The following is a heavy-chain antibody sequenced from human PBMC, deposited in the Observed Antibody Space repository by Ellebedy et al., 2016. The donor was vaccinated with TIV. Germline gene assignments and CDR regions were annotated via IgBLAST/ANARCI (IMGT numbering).Heavy chain of an antibody. CDR3: ARDRVIVAYCGGDCYPSDY. CDR2: MNPNSGNT. V-gene: IGHV1-8*02. J-gene: IGHJ4*02. D-gene: IGHD2-21*02. Sequence: AASVKVSCKASGYTFTSYDINWVRQATGQGLEWMGWMNPNSGNTGYAQKFQGRVTMTTDTSTSTAYMELRSLRSDDTAVYYCARDRVIVAYCGGDCYPSDYWGQGTLVTVSS. CDR1: GYTFTSYD.